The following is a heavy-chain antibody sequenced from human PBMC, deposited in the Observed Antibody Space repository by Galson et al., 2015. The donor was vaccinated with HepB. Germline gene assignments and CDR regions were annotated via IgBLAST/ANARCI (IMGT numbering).Heavy chain of an antibody. CDR3: ARDPSSGWYPDLDY. CDR1: GFTFSSYS. V-gene: IGHV3-21*01. CDR2: ISSSSSYI. J-gene: IGHJ4*02. Sequence: SLRLSCAASGFTFSSYSMNWVRQAPGKGLEWVSSISSSSSYIYYADSVKGRFTISRDNAKNSLYLQMNSLRAEDTAVYYCARDPSSGWYPDLDYWGQGTLVTVSS. D-gene: IGHD6-19*01.